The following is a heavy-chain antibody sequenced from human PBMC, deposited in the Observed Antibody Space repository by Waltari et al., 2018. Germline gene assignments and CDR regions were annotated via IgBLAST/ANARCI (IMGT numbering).Heavy chain of an antibody. CDR1: GFPPGNSW. CDR3: ARDWRNLGMDV. J-gene: IGHJ6*02. CDR2: LDGDGTRT. Sequence: VQWVESGGGLVRPGGPLRIPGETLGFPPGNSWVYWVRQGPGKGLRYVSGLDGDGTRTRYADSVRGRFTISRDNAKNAVYLQMTSLRDEDTALYYCARDWRNLGMDVWGQGTTVTVSS. D-gene: IGHD3-3*01. V-gene: IGHV3-74*01.